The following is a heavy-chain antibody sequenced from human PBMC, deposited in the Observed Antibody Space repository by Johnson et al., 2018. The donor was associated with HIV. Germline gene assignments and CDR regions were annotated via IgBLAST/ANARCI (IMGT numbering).Heavy chain of an antibody. Sequence: QVQLVESGGGLVKPGGSLRLSCAASGFTFSDYYMSWIRQAPGKGLEWVSYISSSGSTIYYADSVKGRFTISRDNSKNTLYLQMNSLRAEDTAVYYCAKDSPGWLVGAIGEDAFEIWGQGTMVTVSS. J-gene: IGHJ3*02. CDR3: AKDSPGWLVGAIGEDAFEI. CDR2: ISSSGSTI. D-gene: IGHD1-26*01. CDR1: GFTFSDYY. V-gene: IGHV3-11*04.